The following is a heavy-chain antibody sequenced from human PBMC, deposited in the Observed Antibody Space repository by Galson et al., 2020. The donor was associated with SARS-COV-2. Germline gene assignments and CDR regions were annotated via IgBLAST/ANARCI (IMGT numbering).Heavy chain of an antibody. CDR2: IAYDGSNK. D-gene: IGHD3-16*01. J-gene: IGHJ5*02. CDR1: GFTFSSYA. CDR3: ARDGGNWFDP. V-gene: IGHV3-30-3*01. Sequence: TGGSLRLSCAASGFTFSSYAMHWVRQAPGKGLEWVAAIAYDGSNKYYADSVKGRFTISRDNSKTTLYLQMNILTAENTAVYYCARDGGNWFDPWGQGTLVTVSS.